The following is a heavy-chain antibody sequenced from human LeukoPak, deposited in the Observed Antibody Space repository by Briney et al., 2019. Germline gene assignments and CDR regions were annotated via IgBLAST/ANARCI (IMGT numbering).Heavy chain of an antibody. Sequence: GGSLRLSCAASGFTVSSNYMSWVRQAPGKGLEWVSVIYSGGSTYYADSVKGRFTISRDNSKNTLYLQMNSLRAGDTAVYYCAKSRFGESLFDYWGQGTLVTVSS. D-gene: IGHD3-10*01. CDR3: AKSRFGESLFDY. CDR1: GFTVSSNY. J-gene: IGHJ4*02. V-gene: IGHV3-53*01. CDR2: IYSGGST.